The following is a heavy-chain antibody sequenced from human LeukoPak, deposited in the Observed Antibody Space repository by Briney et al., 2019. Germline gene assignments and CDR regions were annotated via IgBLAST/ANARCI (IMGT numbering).Heavy chain of an antibody. V-gene: IGHV4-34*08. CDR2: IHHSGST. Sequence: SETLSLTCAVYGGSFSGSFGDYYWTCIRQTPGKGLEWIGEIHHSGSTNYNPSPKSRVTISVDTSKNQFSLKLNSLTAADTAVYYCATFRWGVGFEYWGQGTLATVSS. CDR1: GGSFSGSFGDYY. D-gene: IGHD3-16*01. CDR3: ATFRWGVGFEY. J-gene: IGHJ4*02.